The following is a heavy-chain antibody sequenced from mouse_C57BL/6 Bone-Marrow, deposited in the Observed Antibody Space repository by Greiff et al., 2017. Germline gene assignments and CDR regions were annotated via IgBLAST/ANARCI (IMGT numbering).Heavy chain of an antibody. CDR3: ATGISYFDY. CDR2: IDPNSGGT. J-gene: IGHJ2*01. Sequence: QVHVKQSGAELVKPGASVKLSCKASGYTFTSYWMHWVKQRPGRGLEWIGRIDPNSGGTKYNEKFKSKATLTVDKPSSTAYMQLSRLTSEDASVYSFATGISYFDYWGQGTTLTVSS. CDR1: GYTFTSYW. V-gene: IGHV1-72*01. D-gene: IGHD1-1*01.